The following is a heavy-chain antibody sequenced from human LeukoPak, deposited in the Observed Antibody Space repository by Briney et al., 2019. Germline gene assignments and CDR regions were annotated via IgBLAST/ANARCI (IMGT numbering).Heavy chain of an antibody. D-gene: IGHD3-22*01. CDR1: GGSISSYY. Sequence: SETLSLTCTVSGGSISSYYWSWIRQPPGKGLEWIAYSYYSGSTNYNPSLKSRVTISVDTPKNQFSLKLSSVTAADTAVYYCARGYYDSSGYYYFDYWGQGTLVTVSS. CDR2: SYYSGST. J-gene: IGHJ4*02. CDR3: ARGYYDSSGYYYFDY. V-gene: IGHV4-59*01.